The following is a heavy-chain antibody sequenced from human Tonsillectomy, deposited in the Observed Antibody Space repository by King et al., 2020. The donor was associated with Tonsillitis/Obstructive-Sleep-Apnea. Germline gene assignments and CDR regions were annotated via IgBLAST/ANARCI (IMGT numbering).Heavy chain of an antibody. V-gene: IGHV3-15*07. Sequence: VQLVESGGGLVKPGGSLRLSCAASGFTFSNAWMNWVRQAPGKGLEWVGRIKSKTDGGTTDYAAPVKGRFTISRDDSKNTLYLQMNSLKTEDTAVYYCTTAVVVTASPGYYYCMDVWGQGTTVTVSS. CDR3: TTAVVVTASPGYYYCMDV. CDR2: IKSKTDGGTT. D-gene: IGHD2-21*02. J-gene: IGHJ6*02. CDR1: GFTFSNAW.